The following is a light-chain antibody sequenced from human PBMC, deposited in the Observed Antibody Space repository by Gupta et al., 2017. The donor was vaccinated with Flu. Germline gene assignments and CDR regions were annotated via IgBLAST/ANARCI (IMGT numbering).Light chain of an antibody. CDR2: WAS. CDR1: QNGWDSSNNKNY. J-gene: IGKJ1*01. Sequence: SLGERATLNCKSSQNGWDSSNNKNYLAWYQQRPGQPPKLLIYWASTRESGVPARFSGSGSGTXFTLTIXSLQAEAVAIYYCQQDYTTPRTFGXGTSVEIK. CDR3: QQDYTTPRT. V-gene: IGKV4-1*01.